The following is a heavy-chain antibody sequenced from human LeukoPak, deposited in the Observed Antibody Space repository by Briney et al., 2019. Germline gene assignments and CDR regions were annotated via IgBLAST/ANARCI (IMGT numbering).Heavy chain of an antibody. CDR2: INWNGGST. CDR3: ARNLMGYYDSSGYYY. Sequence: GGSQRLSCAASGFTFDDYGMSWVRQAPGKGLEWDSGINWNGGSTGYAGSVKGRFTISRDNAKNSLYLQMNSLRAEDTALYYCARNLMGYYDSSGYYYFGQGTLVTVSS. D-gene: IGHD3-22*01. V-gene: IGHV3-20*04. CDR1: GFTFDDYG. J-gene: IGHJ4*02.